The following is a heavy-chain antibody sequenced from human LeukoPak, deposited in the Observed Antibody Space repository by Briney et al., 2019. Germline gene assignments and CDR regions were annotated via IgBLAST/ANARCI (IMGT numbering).Heavy chain of an antibody. J-gene: IGHJ4*02. D-gene: IGHD2-15*01. CDR3: AKDPRRIDPAPY. CDR2: ISYDGSNK. V-gene: IGHV3-30*18. Sequence: PGGSLRLSCAASGFTFSSYGMHWVRQAPGKGLEWVAVISYDGSNKYYADSVKGRFTISRDNSKNTLYLQMNSLRAEDTAVYYCAKDPRRIDPAPYWGQGTLVTVSS. CDR1: GFTFSSYG.